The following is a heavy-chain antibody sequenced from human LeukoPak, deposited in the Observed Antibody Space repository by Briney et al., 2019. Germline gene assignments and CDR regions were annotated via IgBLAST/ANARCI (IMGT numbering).Heavy chain of an antibody. D-gene: IGHD5-12*01. V-gene: IGHV1-69*01. J-gene: IGHJ4*02. CDR2: IIPIFGTA. CDR1: GGTFSSYA. CDR3: ARSIVATVEMFDY. Sequence: SVKVSCKASGGTFSSYAISWVRQAPGQGLEWMGGIIPIFGTASYAQKFQGRVTITADESTSTAYMELSSLRSEDTAVYYCARSIVATVEMFDYWGQGTLVTVSS.